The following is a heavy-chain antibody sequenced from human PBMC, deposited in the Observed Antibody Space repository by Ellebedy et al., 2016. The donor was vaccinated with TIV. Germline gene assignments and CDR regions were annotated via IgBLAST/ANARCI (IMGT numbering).Heavy chain of an antibody. D-gene: IGHD5-12*01. CDR3: ARIKGDSGYGPFDY. CDR1: GFSLSNARMG. V-gene: IGHV2-26*01. J-gene: IGHJ4*02. CDR2: IFSNDEK. Sequence: SGPTLVXPTETLTLTCTVSGFSLSNARMGVSWIRQPPGKALEWLAHIFSNDEKSYSTSLKSRLTISKDTSKSQVVLTMTNMDPVDTATYYCARIKGDSGYGPFDYWGQGTLVTVSS.